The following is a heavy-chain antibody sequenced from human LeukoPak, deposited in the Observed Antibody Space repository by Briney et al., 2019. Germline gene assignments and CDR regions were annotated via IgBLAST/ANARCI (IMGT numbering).Heavy chain of an antibody. V-gene: IGHV3-21*01. CDR2: ISSSSSDK. CDR3: ARGQGVAGY. J-gene: IGHJ4*02. CDR1: GLTFISFT. D-gene: IGHD3-10*01. Sequence: PGGSLRLACAVSGLTFISFTMNWVRQTPGKGLEWVSSISSSSSDKYYADSVKSRFTISRDNAKNSLYLQMDSLRADDTAVYYCARGQGVAGYWGQGTLVTVSS.